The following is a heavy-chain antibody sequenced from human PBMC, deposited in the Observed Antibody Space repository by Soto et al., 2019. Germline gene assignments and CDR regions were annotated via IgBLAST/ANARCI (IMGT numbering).Heavy chain of an antibody. CDR1: GFTFTRYS. CDR2: ISSTTNYI. Sequence: GGSLRLSCAASGFTFTRYSMNWVRQAPGKGLEWVSSISSTTNYIYYADSMKGRFTVSRDNAKNSVYLEMNSLSAEDTAVYHCARESEDLTSNFDYWGQGTLVTVSS. V-gene: IGHV3-21*01. J-gene: IGHJ4*02. CDR3: ARESEDLTSNFDY.